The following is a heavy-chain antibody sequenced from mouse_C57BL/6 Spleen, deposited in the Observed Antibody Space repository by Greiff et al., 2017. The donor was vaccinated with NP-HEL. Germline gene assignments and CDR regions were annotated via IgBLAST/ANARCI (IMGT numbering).Heavy chain of an antibody. Sequence: EVQVVESGPELVKPGASVKISCKASGYSFTDYNMNWVKQSNGKSLEWIGVINPNYGTTSYNQKFKGKATLTVDQSSSTAYMQLNSLTSEDSAVYYCARSDYGRRENYAMDYWGQGTSVTVSS. CDR1: GYSFTDYN. J-gene: IGHJ4*01. V-gene: IGHV1-39*01. CDR3: ARSDYGRRENYAMDY. CDR2: INPNYGTT. D-gene: IGHD1-1*01.